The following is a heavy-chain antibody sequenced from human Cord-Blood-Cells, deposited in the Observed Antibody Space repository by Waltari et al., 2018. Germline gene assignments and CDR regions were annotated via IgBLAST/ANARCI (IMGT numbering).Heavy chain of an antibody. J-gene: IGHJ4*02. CDR2: ISYDGSNK. D-gene: IGHD3-3*01. V-gene: IGHV3-30-3*01. CDR1: GFTFRRSA. CDR3: ARDFAFDYYFDY. Sequence: QVQLVESGGGVVQPGRSLSLSWAASGFTFRRSALHWDRQAPGKGLEWVAVISYDGSNKYYADSVKGRFTISRDNSKNTLYLQMNSLRAEDTAVYYCARDFAFDYYFDYWGQGTLVTVSS.